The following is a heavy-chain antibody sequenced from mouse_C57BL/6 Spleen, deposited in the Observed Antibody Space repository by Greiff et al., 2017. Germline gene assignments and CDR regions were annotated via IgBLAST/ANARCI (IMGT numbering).Heavy chain of an antibody. V-gene: IGHV2-4*01. CDR3: AKNDYGSSRYAMDY. Sequence: VKLQESGPGLVQPSQSLSITCTVSGFSLTSYGVHWVRQPPGKGLEWLGVIWSGGSTDYNAAFISRLSISKDNSKSQVFFKMNSLQADDTAIYYCAKNDYGSSRYAMDYWGQGTSVTVSS. CDR1: GFSLTSYG. CDR2: IWSGGST. D-gene: IGHD1-1*01. J-gene: IGHJ4*01.